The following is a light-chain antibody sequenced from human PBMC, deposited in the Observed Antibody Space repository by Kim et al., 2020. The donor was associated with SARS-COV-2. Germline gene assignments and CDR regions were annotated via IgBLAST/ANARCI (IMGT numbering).Light chain of an antibody. CDR3: QQYGSSPFT. Sequence: PGETATPSCRASQSVSSSYLAWYQQKPGQAPRLLIYGASSRATGIPDRFSGSGSGTDFTLTISRLEPEDFAVYYCQQYGSSPFTFGQGTRLEIK. CDR1: QSVSSSY. CDR2: GAS. J-gene: IGKJ5*01. V-gene: IGKV3-20*01.